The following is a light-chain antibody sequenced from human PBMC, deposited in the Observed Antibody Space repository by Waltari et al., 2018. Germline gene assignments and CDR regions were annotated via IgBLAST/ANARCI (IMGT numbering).Light chain of an antibody. J-gene: IGKJ1*01. CDR1: QSISSL. Sequence: DIQMTQCTSTLSASVGDRVTITCRASQSISSLLAWYQQKPGKSPKLLIYKASSLESGVPSRFSGSGSGTEFTLTISSLQPDDFATYYCQQYNSYSRTFGQGTKVEIK. CDR3: QQYNSYSRT. CDR2: KAS. V-gene: IGKV1-5*03.